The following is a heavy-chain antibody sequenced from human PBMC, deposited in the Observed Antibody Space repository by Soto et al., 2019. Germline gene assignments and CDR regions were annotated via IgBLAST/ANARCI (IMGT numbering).Heavy chain of an antibody. CDR3: ARGYCSSTSCYTYYYYGMHV. J-gene: IGHJ6*02. CDR1: GYTFTSYG. CDR2: ISAYNGNT. D-gene: IGHD2-2*02. Sequence: ASVKVSCKASGYTFTSYGISWVRQAPGQGLEWMGWISAYNGNTNYAQKLQGRVTMTTDTSTSTAYMELRSLRSDDTAVYYCARGYCSSTSCYTYYYYGMHVSGQGTTFTVSS. V-gene: IGHV1-18*04.